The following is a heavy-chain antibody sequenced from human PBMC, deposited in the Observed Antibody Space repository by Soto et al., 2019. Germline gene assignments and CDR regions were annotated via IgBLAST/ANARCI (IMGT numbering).Heavy chain of an antibody. CDR2: IYYSGST. CDR3: ARLSSGWSMGGDY. Sequence: QLQLQESGPGLVKPSETLSLTCTVSGGSISSSSYYWGWIRQPPGKGLEWIGSIYYSGSTYSNPSLKSRVTISVDTSKNQFSLKLSSVTAADTAVYYCARLSSGWSMGGDYWGQGTLVTVSS. V-gene: IGHV4-39*01. J-gene: IGHJ4*02. CDR1: GGSISSSSYY. D-gene: IGHD6-19*01.